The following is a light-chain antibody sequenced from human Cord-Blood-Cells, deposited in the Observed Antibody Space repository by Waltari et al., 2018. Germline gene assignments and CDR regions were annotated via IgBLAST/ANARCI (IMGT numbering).Light chain of an antibody. CDR3: QQYYSTPRT. Sequence: DIVMTQSPYSLAVSLGERATINRKSSQSVLYSSNNKNYLAWYQQKPGQPPKLLIYWASTRESGVPDRFSGSGSGTDFTLTISSLQAEDVAVYYCQQYYSTPRTFGQGTKVEIK. CDR2: WAS. J-gene: IGKJ1*01. CDR1: QSVLYSSNNKNY. V-gene: IGKV4-1*01.